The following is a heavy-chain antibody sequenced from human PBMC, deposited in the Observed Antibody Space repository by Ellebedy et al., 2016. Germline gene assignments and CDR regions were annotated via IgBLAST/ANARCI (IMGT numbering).Heavy chain of an antibody. Sequence: GGSLRLXXAASGFTVSSNYMSWVRQAPGKGLEWVSSISSSSSYIYYADSVKGRFTISRDNAKNSLYLQMNSLRAEDTAVYYCANSGSYPPIDYWGQGTLVTVSS. J-gene: IGHJ4*02. CDR2: ISSSSSYI. CDR3: ANSGSYPPIDY. V-gene: IGHV3-21*01. CDR1: GFTVSSNY. D-gene: IGHD1-26*01.